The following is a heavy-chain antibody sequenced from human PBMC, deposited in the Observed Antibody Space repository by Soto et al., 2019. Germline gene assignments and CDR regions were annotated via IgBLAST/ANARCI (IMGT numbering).Heavy chain of an antibody. Sequence: GGSLRLSCAASGFTFSSYAMSWVRQAPGKGLEWVSAISGSGGSTYYADSVKGRFTISRDNSKNTLYLQMNSLRAEDTAVYYCAKGKTTGITMVRGGNFDYWGQGTLVTVSS. J-gene: IGHJ4*02. V-gene: IGHV3-23*01. CDR2: ISGSGGST. CDR3: AKGKTTGITMVRGGNFDY. CDR1: GFTFSSYA. D-gene: IGHD3-10*01.